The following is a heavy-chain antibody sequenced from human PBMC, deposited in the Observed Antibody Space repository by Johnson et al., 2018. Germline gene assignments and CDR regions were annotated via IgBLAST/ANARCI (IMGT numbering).Heavy chain of an antibody. V-gene: IGHV3-33*01. D-gene: IGHD1-26*01. CDR3: AGPPDRTIVGATTEHYYYGMDV. CDR2: IWYDGSNK. CDR1: GFTFSSYG. Sequence: VQLLETGGGVVQPGRSLRLSCAASGFTFSSYGMHWVRQAPGKGLEWVAVIWYDGSNKYYADSVKGRFTISRDNSKNTLYLQMNSRRAEDTAVYYCAGPPDRTIVGATTEHYYYGMDVWGQGTTVTVSS. J-gene: IGHJ6*02.